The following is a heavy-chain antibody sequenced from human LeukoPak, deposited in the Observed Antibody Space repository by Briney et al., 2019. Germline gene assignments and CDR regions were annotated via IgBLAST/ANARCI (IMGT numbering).Heavy chain of an antibody. D-gene: IGHD2-2*01. CDR1: GFTFSSYG. CDR3: AKDADCRSTSCYFYNYYGMDV. CDR2: ISYDGSNK. V-gene: IGHV3-30*18. J-gene: IGHJ6*02. Sequence: GGSLRLSCAASGFTFSSYGMHWVRQAPGKGLEWVAVISYDGSNKYYADSVKGRFTISRDNSKNTLYLQMNSLRAEDTAVYYCAKDADCRSTSCYFYNYYGMDVWGQGTTVTVSS.